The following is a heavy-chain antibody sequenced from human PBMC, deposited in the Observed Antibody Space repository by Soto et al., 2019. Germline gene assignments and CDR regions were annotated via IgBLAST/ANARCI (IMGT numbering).Heavy chain of an antibody. CDR3: AKDPFYHIVVVPAAMFDY. D-gene: IGHD2-2*01. J-gene: IGHJ4*02. CDR1: GFTFSSYG. Sequence: GGSLRLSCAASGFTFSSYGMHWVRQAPGKGLEWVAVISYDGSNKYYADSVKGRFTISRDNSKNTLYLQMNSLRAEDTAVYYCAKDPFYHIVVVPAAMFDYWGQGTLVTVSS. CDR2: ISYDGSNK. V-gene: IGHV3-30*18.